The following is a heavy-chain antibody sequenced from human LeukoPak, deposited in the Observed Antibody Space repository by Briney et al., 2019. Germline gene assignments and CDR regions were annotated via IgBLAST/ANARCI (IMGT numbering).Heavy chain of an antibody. CDR3: ARDRDYYYGSGSYYYY. D-gene: IGHD3-10*01. Sequence: SETLTLICAVYGGSFSGYYWSWLRQPPGKGLEWIGEINHSGSANYNPSLKSRVTISVDTSKNQCSLKLSSVTAADEAVYYCARDRDYYYGSGSYYYYWGQGTLVTVSS. V-gene: IGHV4-34*01. CDR1: GGSFSGYY. J-gene: IGHJ4*02. CDR2: INHSGSA.